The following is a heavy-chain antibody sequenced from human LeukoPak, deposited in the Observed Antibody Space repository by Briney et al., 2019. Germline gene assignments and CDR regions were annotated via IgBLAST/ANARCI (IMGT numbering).Heavy chain of an antibody. J-gene: IGHJ4*02. CDR2: IYYSGST. D-gene: IGHD3-22*01. CDR1: GGSISSYY. Sequence: SETLSLTCTVSGGSISSYYWSWIRQPPGKGLEWIGSIYYSGSTYYNPSLKSRVTISVDTSKNQFSLKLSSVTAADTAVYYCARRKDSSGYYVFDYWGQGTLVTVSS. V-gene: IGHV4-59*05. CDR3: ARRKDSSGYYVFDY.